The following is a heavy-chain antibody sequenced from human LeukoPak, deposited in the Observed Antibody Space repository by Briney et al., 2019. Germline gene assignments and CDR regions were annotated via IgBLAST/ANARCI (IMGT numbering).Heavy chain of an antibody. CDR2: ISAYNGNT. Sequence: ASVKVSCKASGYTFTSYGISWVRQAPGQGLEWMGWISAYNGNTNYAQKLQGRVTMTTDTSTSTAYMELRGLRSDDTAVYYCARRYRSSTSCYRQLEYWGQGTLVTVSS. CDR1: GYTFTSYG. V-gene: IGHV1-18*01. J-gene: IGHJ4*02. CDR3: ARRYRSSTSCYRQLEY. D-gene: IGHD2-2*01.